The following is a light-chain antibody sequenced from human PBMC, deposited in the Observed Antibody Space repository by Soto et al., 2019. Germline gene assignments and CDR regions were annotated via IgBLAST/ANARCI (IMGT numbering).Light chain of an antibody. CDR2: AAA. Sequence: DIRMTQSPSSLSASVGDRVTITCRASQSIGNYLNWYQRKPGKAPKVLIFAAATLQRGVPSRFSGSGSGTDFTLTISSLQPDDFAIYYCQQSNSPPWTFGQGTRVDIK. J-gene: IGKJ1*01. CDR3: QQSNSPPWT. V-gene: IGKV1-39*01. CDR1: QSIGNY.